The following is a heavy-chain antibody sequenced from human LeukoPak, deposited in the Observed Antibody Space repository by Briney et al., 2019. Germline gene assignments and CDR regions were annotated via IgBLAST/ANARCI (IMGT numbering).Heavy chain of an antibody. Sequence: PSETLSLTCTVSGGSNSTYYWSWIRQPPGMGLEWIGYSYDSGSTYCNPSLKTRVTISVDTSKNQFSLKLSSVTAADTAVYYCARVGSGSFDYWGQGTLVTVSS. CDR1: GGSNSTYY. V-gene: IGHV4-59*01. CDR2: SYDSGST. J-gene: IGHJ4*02. CDR3: ARVGSGSFDY. D-gene: IGHD6-19*01.